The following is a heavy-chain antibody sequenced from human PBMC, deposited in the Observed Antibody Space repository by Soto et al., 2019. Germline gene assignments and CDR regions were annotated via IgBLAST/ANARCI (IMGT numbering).Heavy chain of an antibody. CDR1: GGNFSRYA. CDR2: TIPIFGTA. CDR3: ARGANIVGAMIARCDAFDI. V-gene: IGHV1-69*01. Sequence: QVQLVQSGAEVKKPGSSVKVSCKASGGNFSRYAISWVRQAPGQWLEWMGGTIPIFGTANYAQKLQGRATIPVDASTRTAYMELIRLRSEDTAVYCCARGANIVGAMIARCDAFDIWRQWTMVTVSS. D-gene: IGHD1-26*01. J-gene: IGHJ3*02.